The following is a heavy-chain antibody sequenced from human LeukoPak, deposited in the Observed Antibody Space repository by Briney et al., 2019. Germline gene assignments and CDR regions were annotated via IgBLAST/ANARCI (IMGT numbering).Heavy chain of an antibody. J-gene: IGHJ4*02. V-gene: IGHV3-23*01. CDR1: GFTFSSYA. CDR2: ISGSGGST. CDR3: AKGGRYYDNSDYYRIDY. Sequence: PGGSLRLSRAASGFTFSSYAMSWVRQAPGKGLEWVSGISGSGGSTYYTDSVKGRFTISRDNSKNTLYLQMNSLRAEDTAVYYCAKGGRYYDNSDYYRIDYWGQGTLVTVSS. D-gene: IGHD3-22*01.